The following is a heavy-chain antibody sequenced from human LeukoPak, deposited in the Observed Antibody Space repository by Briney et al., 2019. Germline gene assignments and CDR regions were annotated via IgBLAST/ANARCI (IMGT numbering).Heavy chain of an antibody. CDR3: ASRSGSFSDGLDI. D-gene: IGHD3-10*01. J-gene: IGHJ3*02. V-gene: IGHV4-59*08. CDR2: MHYSVSG. CDR1: VDSIRSYY. Sequence: SDTLSLMCTVSVDSIRSYYGVCTPEPPGKGLECIGYMHYSVSGKDNHSLKSRVTMSVDTSKNQFSLKLSSVTAADTAVYYCASRSGSFSDGLDIWGQGTLVTVSS.